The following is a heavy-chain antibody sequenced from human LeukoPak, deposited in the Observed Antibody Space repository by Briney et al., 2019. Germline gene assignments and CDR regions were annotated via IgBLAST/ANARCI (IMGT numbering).Heavy chain of an antibody. Sequence: PGGSLRLSCAASGFTFSNYAMSWFRQAPGQGLEWVSTISHTGGTTYYTDSVRGRFTISRDNSDNNLYLQMHSLRAEDTAVYYCTKPGTSSGYYYPAYFDSWGQGTLVTVSS. CDR3: TKPGTSSGYYYPAYFDS. CDR2: ISHTGGTT. J-gene: IGHJ4*02. V-gene: IGHV3-23*01. D-gene: IGHD3-22*01. CDR1: GFTFSNYA.